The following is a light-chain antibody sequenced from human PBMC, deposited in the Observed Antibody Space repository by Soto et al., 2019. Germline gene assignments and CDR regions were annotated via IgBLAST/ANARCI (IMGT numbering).Light chain of an antibody. J-gene: IGKJ1*01. CDR2: KAS. CDR1: QTISSW. Sequence: DIQMTQSSSTLSCSVGARVTITCLASQTISSWLAWYQQKPWKAPKRLIYKASTLKSGVPSRFSGSGSATEFTLTISSLQPDDYATYYCQHYNSYSQAFGQGTKVDIK. V-gene: IGKV1-5*03. CDR3: QHYNSYSQA.